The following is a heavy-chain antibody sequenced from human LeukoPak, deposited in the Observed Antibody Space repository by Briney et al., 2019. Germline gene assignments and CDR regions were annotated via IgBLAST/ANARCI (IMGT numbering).Heavy chain of an antibody. CDR3: ARHSGGGSSTYYYYYMDV. CDR2: INHSGST. D-gene: IGHD6-6*01. J-gene: IGHJ6*03. V-gene: IGHV4-34*01. Sequence: SETLSLTCAVYGGSFSGYYWSWIRQPPGKGLEWIGEINHSGSTNYNPSLKSRVTISVDTSKNQFSLKLSSVTAADTAVYYCARHSGGGSSTYYYYYMDVWGKGTTVTVSS. CDR1: GGSFSGYY.